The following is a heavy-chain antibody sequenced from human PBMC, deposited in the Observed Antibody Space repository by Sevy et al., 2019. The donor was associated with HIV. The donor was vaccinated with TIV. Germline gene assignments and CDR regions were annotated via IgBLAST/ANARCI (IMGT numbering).Heavy chain of an antibody. V-gene: IGHV3-66*02. CDR2: IYSGGGT. D-gene: IGHD3-22*01. J-gene: IGHJ4*02. Sequence: GGSLRLSCTASGFTVSSSYMSWVRQAPGKGREGFSVIYSGGGTFYADSVQGRFTISRDSSKNTLYLQMNRLRTEDTAMYYCASLMIVGDFDFWGQGTLVTVSS. CDR1: GFTVSSSY. CDR3: ASLMIVGDFDF.